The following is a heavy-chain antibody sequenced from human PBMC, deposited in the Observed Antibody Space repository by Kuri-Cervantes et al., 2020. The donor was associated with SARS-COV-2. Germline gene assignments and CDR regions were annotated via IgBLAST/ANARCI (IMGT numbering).Heavy chain of an antibody. Sequence: ASVKVSCKVSGYTLTELSMHWVRQAPGKGLEWMGGFDPEDGETIYAQKFQGRVTMTTDTSTSTAYMELRSLRSDDTAVYYCARDIGGFDYWGQGTLVTVSS. CDR1: GYTLTELS. CDR2: FDPEDGET. V-gene: IGHV1-24*01. J-gene: IGHJ4*02. D-gene: IGHD3-10*01. CDR3: ARDIGGFDY.